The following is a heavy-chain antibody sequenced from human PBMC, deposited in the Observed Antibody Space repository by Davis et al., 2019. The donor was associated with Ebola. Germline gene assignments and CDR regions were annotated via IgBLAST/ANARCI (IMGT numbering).Heavy chain of an antibody. J-gene: IGHJ6*03. D-gene: IGHD2-2*02. CDR3: ARVVWGYCSSTSCYKVGDYYYYYMDV. CDR1: GCSISRYY. Sequence: PSETLSSTCTAPGCSISRYYWSWTRPSPGTGLAWIGYIYYSGSTNYNPSLKSRVTISVDTSKNQFSLKLSPVTAADTAVYYCARVVWGYCSSTSCYKVGDYYYYYMDVWGKGTTVTVSS. CDR2: IYYSGST. V-gene: IGHV4-59*01.